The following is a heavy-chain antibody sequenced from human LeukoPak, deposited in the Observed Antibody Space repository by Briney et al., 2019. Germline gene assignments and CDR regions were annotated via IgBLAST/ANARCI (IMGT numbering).Heavy chain of an antibody. D-gene: IGHD3-16*01. V-gene: IGHV3-23*01. CDR2: ISGSGGST. Sequence: GGSLRLSCAASGFTFSSYGMSWVRQAPGKGLEWVSAISGSGGSTYYADSVKGRFTISRDNSKNTLYLQMNSLRAEDTAVYYCAKDRLGGPYFFHYWGQGTLVTVSS. J-gene: IGHJ4*02. CDR1: GFTFSSYG. CDR3: AKDRLGGPYFFHY.